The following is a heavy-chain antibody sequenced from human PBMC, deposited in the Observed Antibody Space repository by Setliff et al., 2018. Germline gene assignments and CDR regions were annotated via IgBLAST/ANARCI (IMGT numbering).Heavy chain of an antibody. V-gene: IGHV4-34*01. J-gene: IGHJ5*02. CDR2: IYDSGSS. CDR1: GGSGSFSAYY. D-gene: IGHD2-15*01. Sequence: SETLSLTCGVSGGSGSFSAYYWSWIRQPPGKGLEWIGNIYDSGSSNYNASLKSRLIITRDTSKNQISLKLTSVTAADTAVYYCGRGFSRIEGWGNWFDPWGQGILVTVSS. CDR3: GRGFSRIEGWGNWFDP.